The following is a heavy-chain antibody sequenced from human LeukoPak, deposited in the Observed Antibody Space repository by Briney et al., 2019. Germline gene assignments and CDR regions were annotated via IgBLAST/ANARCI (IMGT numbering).Heavy chain of an antibody. CDR1: GFTFSSYS. V-gene: IGHV3-21*01. CDR2: ISTSSSYI. CDR3: ARGQDTVLTSRDAFDI. J-gene: IGHJ3*02. D-gene: IGHD4-23*01. Sequence: GGSLRLSCAASGFTFSSYSMNWVRQGPGKGLEWVSSISTSSSYIYYADSVKGRFTISRDNAKNSLYLQINSLRAEDTAVYYCARGQDTVLTSRDAFDIWGQGTMVTVSS.